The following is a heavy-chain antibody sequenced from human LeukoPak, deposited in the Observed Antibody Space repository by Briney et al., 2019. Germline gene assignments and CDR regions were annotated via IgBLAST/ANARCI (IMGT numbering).Heavy chain of an antibody. D-gene: IGHD3-9*01. CDR3: ARGCEVSRYFDWFNWFDP. Sequence: SQTLSPTCTVSGGSISSGGYYWSWIRQHPGKGLEWIGYIYYSGSTYYNPSLKSRVTISVDTSKNQFSLKLSSVTAADTAVYYCARGCEVSRYFDWFNWFDPWGQGTLVTVSS. J-gene: IGHJ5*02. CDR1: GGSISSGGYY. V-gene: IGHV4-31*03. CDR2: IYYSGST.